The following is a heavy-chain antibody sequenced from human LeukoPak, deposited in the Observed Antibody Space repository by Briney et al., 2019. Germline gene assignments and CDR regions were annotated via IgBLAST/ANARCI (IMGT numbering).Heavy chain of an antibody. CDR1: GFTFSSYA. J-gene: IGHJ4*02. D-gene: IGHD4-11*01. V-gene: IGHV3-30-3*01. Sequence: PGGPLRLSCAASGFTFSSYAMHWVRQAPGKGLEWVAVISYDGSNKYYADSVKGRFTISRDNSKNTLYLQMNSLRAEDTAVYYCAREGDSNYFDYWGQGTLVTVSS. CDR3: AREGDSNYFDY. CDR2: ISYDGSNK.